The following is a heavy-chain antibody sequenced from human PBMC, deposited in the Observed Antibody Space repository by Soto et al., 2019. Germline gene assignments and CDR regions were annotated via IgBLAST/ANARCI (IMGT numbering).Heavy chain of an antibody. CDR1: GFTFSSYG. CDR3: AKGQEYYDSSGYPRYYYYGMDV. CDR2: ISYDGSNK. V-gene: IGHV3-30*18. Sequence: QVQLVESGGGVVQPGRSLRLSCAASGFTFSSYGMHWVRQAPGKGLEWVAVISYDGSNKYYADSVKGRFTISRDTSKNTLYLQMNSMRAEDTAVYYCAKGQEYYDSSGYPRYYYYGMDVWGQGTTVTVSS. D-gene: IGHD3-22*01. J-gene: IGHJ6*02.